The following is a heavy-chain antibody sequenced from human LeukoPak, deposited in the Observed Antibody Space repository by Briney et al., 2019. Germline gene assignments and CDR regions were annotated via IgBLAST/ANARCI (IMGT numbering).Heavy chain of an antibody. CDR3: AKDIHRLTLSYFDY. V-gene: IGHV3-9*03. CDR2: ITWNSGSI. CDR1: GFTFDDYA. D-gene: IGHD4/OR15-4a*01. Sequence: GGSLRLSRAASGFTFDDYAMHWVRQAPGKGLEWVSGITWNSGSIGYADSVKGRFTISRDNAKNSLYLQMNSLRAEDMALYYCAKDIHRLTLSYFDYWGQGTLVTVSS. J-gene: IGHJ4*02.